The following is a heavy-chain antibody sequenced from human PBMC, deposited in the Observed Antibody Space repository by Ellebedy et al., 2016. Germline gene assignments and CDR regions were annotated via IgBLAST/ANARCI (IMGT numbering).Heavy chain of an antibody. V-gene: IGHV3-7*01. CDR3: ARGDYGDYIGYAFDI. CDR1: GFTFSRNW. D-gene: IGHD4-17*01. CDR2: MNQDGNKK. Sequence: GESLKISCAASGFTFSRNWMTWVRQAPGKGLEWVANMNQDGNKKYYVDSVKGRFTISRDNAKNSLYLQMNSLRAEDTAVYYCARGDYGDYIGYAFDIWGQGTMVTASS. J-gene: IGHJ3*02.